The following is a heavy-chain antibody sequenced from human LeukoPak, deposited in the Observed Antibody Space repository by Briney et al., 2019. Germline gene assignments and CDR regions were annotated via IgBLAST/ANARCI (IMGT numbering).Heavy chain of an antibody. CDR1: GFTFNSYS. J-gene: IGHJ4*02. Sequence: PGGSLRLSCEASGFTFNSYSLNWVRQAPGKGLEWVSSISSRSRYTYHADSLKGRFTISRDNAKNSLYLQMNSLRAEDTAVYYCARGGGSSEIDYWGQGTLATVSS. CDR2: ISSRSRYT. CDR3: ARGGGSSEIDY. V-gene: IGHV3-21*01. D-gene: IGHD2-15*01.